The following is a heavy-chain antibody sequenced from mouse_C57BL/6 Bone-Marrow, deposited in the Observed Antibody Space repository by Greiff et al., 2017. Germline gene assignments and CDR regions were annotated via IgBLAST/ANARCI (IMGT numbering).Heavy chain of an antibody. V-gene: IGHV1-26*01. CDR3: ARSITTVDVDY. CDR1: GYTFTDYY. J-gene: IGHJ2*01. Sequence: EVQLQQSGPELVKPGASVKISCKASGYTFTDYYMNWVKQSHGKSLEWIGDINPNNGGTSYNQKFKGKATLTVDKSSSTAYMELRSLTSEDSAVYYCARSITTVDVDYWGQGTTLTVSS. D-gene: IGHD1-1*01. CDR2: INPNNGGT.